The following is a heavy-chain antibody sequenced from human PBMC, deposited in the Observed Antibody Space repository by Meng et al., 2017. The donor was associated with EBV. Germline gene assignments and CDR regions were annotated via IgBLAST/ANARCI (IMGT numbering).Heavy chain of an antibody. CDR1: GGTFRSDA. V-gene: IGHV1-69*01. D-gene: IGHD3-10*01. CDR3: ASESGRGFTPDY. CDR2: LIPMVGAP. Sequence: QVHVRQSGAEVSKPGSTLYVSCRVSGGTFRSDAGSWVRQAPGQGLEWMGGLIPMVGAPHYAQKFQGRVTIIADESTSTHSMELNSLRSEDTAMYYCASESGRGFTPDYWGQGTLVTVSS. J-gene: IGHJ4*02.